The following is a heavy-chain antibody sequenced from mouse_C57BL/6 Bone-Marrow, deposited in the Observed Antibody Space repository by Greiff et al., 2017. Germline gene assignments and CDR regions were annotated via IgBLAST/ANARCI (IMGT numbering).Heavy chain of an antibody. D-gene: IGHD2-1*01. V-gene: IGHV1-81*01. CDR1: GYTFTSYG. Sequence: VMLVESGAELARPGASVKLSCKASGYTFTSYGISWVKQRTGQGLVWIGEIYPRSGNTYYNEKFQGKATLTADKSASTAYMELRSLTYEDSAVFFCARSYGYYGNCVSYWYFDVWGTGTTVTVSS. CDR2: IYPRSGNT. J-gene: IGHJ1*03. CDR3: ARSYGYYGNCVSYWYFDV.